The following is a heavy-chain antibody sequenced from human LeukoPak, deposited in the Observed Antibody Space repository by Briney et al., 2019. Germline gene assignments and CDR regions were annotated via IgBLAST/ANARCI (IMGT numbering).Heavy chain of an antibody. CDR1: GDCIGSFY. CDR3: ASTCDYDTSGYYYFDI. Sequence: SETLSLTCTVSGDCIGSFYWSWIRQPPGKGLEWIGYIYYSGSTNYNPFLRSRVTISLDTSKNQFSLKLSSVTAADAAVYYCASTCDYDTSGYYYFDIWGQGTMVTVSS. J-gene: IGHJ3*02. CDR2: IYYSGST. V-gene: IGHV4-59*01. D-gene: IGHD3-22*01.